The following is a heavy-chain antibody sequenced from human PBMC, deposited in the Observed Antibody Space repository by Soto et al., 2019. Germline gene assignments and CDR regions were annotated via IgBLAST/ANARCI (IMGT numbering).Heavy chain of an antibody. CDR2: ISYDGSNK. V-gene: IGHV3-30*18. D-gene: IGHD2-15*01. CDR3: AKCRGSNSSWLPYYYYGMDV. CDR1: GFTFSSYG. J-gene: IGHJ6*02. Sequence: GGSLRLSCAASGFTFSSYGMHWVRQAPGKGLEWVAVISYDGSNKYYADSVKGRFTISRDNSKNTLYLQMNSLRAEDTAVYYCAKCRGSNSSWLPYYYYGMDVWGQGTTVTVSS.